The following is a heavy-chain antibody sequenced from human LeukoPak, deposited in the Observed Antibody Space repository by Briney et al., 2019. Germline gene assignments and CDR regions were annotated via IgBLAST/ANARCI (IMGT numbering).Heavy chain of an antibody. Sequence: SQTLSLTCTVSGGSISSGGYSWSWIRQHPGKGLEWIGYIYYSGSTYYNPSLKSRVTISVDTSKNQLSLKLSSVTAADTAVYYCARIPPTYYYGSGSSPELHFDYWGQGTLVTVSS. J-gene: IGHJ4*02. CDR3: ARIPPTYYYGSGSSPELHFDY. V-gene: IGHV4-31*03. D-gene: IGHD3-10*01. CDR2: IYYSGST. CDR1: GGSISSGGYS.